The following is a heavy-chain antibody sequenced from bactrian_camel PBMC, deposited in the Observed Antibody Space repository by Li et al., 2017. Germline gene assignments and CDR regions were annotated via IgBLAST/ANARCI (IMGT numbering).Heavy chain of an antibody. CDR2: IDGSTARIP. V-gene: IGHV3S53*01. D-gene: IGHD4*01. Sequence: QVQLVESGGDLVHPGGSLRLSCAVSRNIDDNYCIGWFRQAPGKEREWVATIDGSTARIPSYADSVKGRFTVSRDNAKNTVYLQMNNLKPEDSASYYCASSENGDSPLGGNDYNIWGQGTQVTVS. CDR3: ASSENGDSPLGGNDYNI. J-gene: IGHJ4*01. CDR1: RNIDDNYC.